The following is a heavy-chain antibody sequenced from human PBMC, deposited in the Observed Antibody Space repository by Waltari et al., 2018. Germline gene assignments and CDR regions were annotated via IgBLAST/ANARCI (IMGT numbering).Heavy chain of an antibody. Sequence: QVQLQESGPGLVKPSETLSLTCTVSGGSISSYYWSWIRQPPGKGLEWIGYIYYSGSTNYNPSLKSRVTISVDTSKNQFSLKLSSVTAADMAVYYCARAIQGTFDYWGQGTLVTVSS. CDR1: GGSISSYY. CDR2: IYYSGST. CDR3: ARAIQGTFDY. J-gene: IGHJ4*02. V-gene: IGHV4-59*01. D-gene: IGHD5-18*01.